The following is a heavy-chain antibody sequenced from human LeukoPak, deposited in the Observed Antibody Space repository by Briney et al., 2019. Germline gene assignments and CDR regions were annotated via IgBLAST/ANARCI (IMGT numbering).Heavy chain of an antibody. CDR3: SRDPAMTSGYGMDV. V-gene: IGHV3-66*01. CDR1: GFTVSSSF. CDR2: IYTGGST. Sequence: GGSLRPSCAASGFTVSSSFMSWVRQAPGKGLEWVSVIYTGGSTYYADSVKGRFTISRDDSKNMVYLQMNSLRAEDTAVCFCSRDPAMTSGYGMDVWGQGTTVTVSS. D-gene: IGHD4-11*01. J-gene: IGHJ6*02.